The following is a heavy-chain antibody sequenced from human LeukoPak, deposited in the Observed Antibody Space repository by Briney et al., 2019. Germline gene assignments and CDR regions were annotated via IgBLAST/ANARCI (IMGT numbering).Heavy chain of an antibody. V-gene: IGHV3-33*01. Sequence: PGRSLRLSCVASGFTFKSYGMHWVRQAPGKGLEWVAIIWYDGSNKYYADFVKGRFTTSRDNSKNTLYLQMNSLRADDTAVYYCERVSGYSGTWHVDYWGQGTLVTVSS. J-gene: IGHJ4*02. CDR1: GFTFKSYG. D-gene: IGHD6-13*01. CDR3: ERVSGYSGTWHVDY. CDR2: IWYDGSNK.